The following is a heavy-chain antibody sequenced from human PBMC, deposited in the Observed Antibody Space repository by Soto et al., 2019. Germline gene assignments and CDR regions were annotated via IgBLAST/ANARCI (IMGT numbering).Heavy chain of an antibody. V-gene: IGHV1-69*13. CDR1: GGTFRSYA. Sequence: ETSVKVSCKASGGTFRSYAISWVRQAPGQGLEWMGGIIPIFGTANYAQKFQGRVTITADESTSTAYMELSSLRSDDTAVYYCARGKNSGYDPYYYYYYMDVWGKGTTVTVSS. CDR3: ARGKNSGYDPYYYYYYMDV. J-gene: IGHJ6*03. D-gene: IGHD5-12*01. CDR2: IIPIFGTA.